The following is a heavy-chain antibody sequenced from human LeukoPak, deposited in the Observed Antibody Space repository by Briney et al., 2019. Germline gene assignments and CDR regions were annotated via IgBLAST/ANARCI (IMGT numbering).Heavy chain of an antibody. CDR3: AKLDPGYSSGRPDH. Sequence: GGSLRLSCAASGFTFSGYCMNWVRQAPGKGLGWVSAISGSGGSTYYADSVKGRFTISRDNSKNTLYLQMNSLRAEDTAVYYCAKLDPGYSSGRPDHWGQGTLVTVSS. J-gene: IGHJ4*02. D-gene: IGHD6-19*01. CDR1: GFTFSGYC. CDR2: ISGSGGST. V-gene: IGHV3-23*01.